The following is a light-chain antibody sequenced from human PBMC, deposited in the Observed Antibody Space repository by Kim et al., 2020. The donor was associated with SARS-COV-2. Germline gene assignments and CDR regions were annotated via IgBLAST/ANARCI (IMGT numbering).Light chain of an antibody. CDR1: SGHSSYI. CDR2: LEGSGNY. V-gene: IGLV4-60*03. Sequence: QPVLTQSSSASASLGSSVKLTCSLSSGHSSYIIAWHQQQPGKAPRYLMRLEGSGNYNKGNGIPDRFSGSSSGADRYLTISDLQSEDEADYYCETWDINTQGVFGGGTQLTVL. CDR3: ETWDINTQGV. J-gene: IGLJ3*02.